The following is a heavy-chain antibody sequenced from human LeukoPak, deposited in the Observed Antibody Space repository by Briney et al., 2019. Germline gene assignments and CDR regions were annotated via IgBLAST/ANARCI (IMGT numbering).Heavy chain of an antibody. J-gene: IGHJ4*02. CDR3: ARGGPYSSGWYYFDY. D-gene: IGHD6-19*01. CDR2: IYYSGST. Sequence: SETLSLTCTVSGGSISSYYWSWIRQPPGKGLEWIGYIYYSGSTNYNPSLKSRVTISVDTSKNQFSLKLSSVTAADTTVYYCARGGPYSSGWYYFDYWGQGTLVTVSS. V-gene: IGHV4-59*01. CDR1: GGSISSYY.